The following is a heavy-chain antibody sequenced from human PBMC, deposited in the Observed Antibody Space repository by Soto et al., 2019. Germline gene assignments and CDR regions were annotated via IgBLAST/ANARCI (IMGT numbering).Heavy chain of an antibody. J-gene: IGHJ4*01. CDR3: VIVNRRLPYYFDF. Sequence: GGSLRLACSVSGITFRNYSMQWVRQAPGRGLEYVSGITSDGDNTWHADSVKDRFTISRDNSDDTLYLQMSSLRVEDTAKYYCVIVNRRLPYYFDFCGPGTLVTVSS. V-gene: IGHV3-64D*08. D-gene: IGHD6-25*01. CDR2: ITSDGDNT. CDR1: GITFRNYS.